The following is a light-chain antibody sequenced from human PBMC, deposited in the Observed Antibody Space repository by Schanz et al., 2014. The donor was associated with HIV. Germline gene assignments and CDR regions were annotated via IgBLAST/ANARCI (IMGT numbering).Light chain of an antibody. V-gene: IGKV3-20*01. CDR2: GES. Sequence: EIVLTQSPGSLSLSPGGRATLSCRASQSIGSSYLAWYKQKPGQEPRLLIYGESTRATGIPARFSCGVSGADFTLTISRVEPEDYAVYYCQQYGSSPWTFGQGTRVDIK. CDR3: QQYGSSPWT. J-gene: IGKJ1*01. CDR1: QSIGSSY.